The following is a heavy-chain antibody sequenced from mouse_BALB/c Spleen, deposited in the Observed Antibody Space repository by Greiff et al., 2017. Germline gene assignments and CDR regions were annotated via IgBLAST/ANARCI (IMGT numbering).Heavy chain of an antibody. D-gene: IGHD2-2*01. J-gene: IGHJ4*01. Sequence: EVHLVESGGGLVQPGGSRKLSCAASGFTFSSFGMHWVRQAPEKGLEWVAYISSGSSTIYYADTVKGRFTISRDNPKNTLFLQMTSLRSEDTAMYYCGRAGIYYGYDTAMDYWGEGGS. CDR1: GFTFSSFG. CDR2: ISSGSSTI. V-gene: IGHV5-17*02. CDR3: GRAGIYYGYDTAMDY.